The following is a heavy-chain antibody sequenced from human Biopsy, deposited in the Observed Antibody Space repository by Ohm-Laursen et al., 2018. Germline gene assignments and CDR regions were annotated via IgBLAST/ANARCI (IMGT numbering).Heavy chain of an antibody. CDR2: NIPILGTG. CDR3: ATKLTGYFHH. CDR1: GGTFSNYG. J-gene: IGHJ1*01. V-gene: IGHV1-69*06. D-gene: IGHD3-9*01. Sequence: SVKVSCNAPGGTFSNYGVNWVRQAPGQGLEWLGGNIPILGTGNYAQKFQDRVTVAADTSTSTATMELRSLRSDDTAVYYCATKLTGYFHHWGQGTLVIVPS.